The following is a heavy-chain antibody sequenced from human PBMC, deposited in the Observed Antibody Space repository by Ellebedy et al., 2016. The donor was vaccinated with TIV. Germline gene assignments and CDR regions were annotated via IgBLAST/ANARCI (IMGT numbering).Heavy chain of an antibody. V-gene: IGHV3-20*04. J-gene: IGHJ5*02. D-gene: IGHD1-14*01. Sequence: GGSLRLSCAASGFNFADYGMSWVRQAPGKGLEWVSHIIWNGEIVDYADSVKGRFTISRDNAKNVLYLQMNSLRAEDTGFYYCARELGAPEWFDPWGQGTLVTVSS. CDR3: ARELGAPEWFDP. CDR2: IIWNGEIV. CDR1: GFNFADYG.